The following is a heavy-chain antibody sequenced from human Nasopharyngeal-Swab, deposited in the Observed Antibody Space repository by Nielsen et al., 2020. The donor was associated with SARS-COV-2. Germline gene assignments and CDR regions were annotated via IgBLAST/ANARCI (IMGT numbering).Heavy chain of an antibody. J-gene: IGHJ4*02. V-gene: IGHV3-30*18. CDR2: ISYDGSNK. CDR1: GFTFSNYG. Sequence: GGSLRLSCVASGFTFSNYGMHWVRQAPGKGLEWVAIISYDGSNKYHADSVKGRFTISKDNSKNTLYLQMSSLRADDTAVYYCAKERFYSGSGKYPRDFAYWGQGTLVTVSS. D-gene: IGHD3-10*01. CDR3: AKERFYSGSGKYPRDFAY.